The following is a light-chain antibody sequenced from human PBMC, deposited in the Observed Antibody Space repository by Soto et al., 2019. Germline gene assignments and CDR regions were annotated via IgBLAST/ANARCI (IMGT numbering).Light chain of an antibody. V-gene: IGKV1-9*01. J-gene: IGKJ3*01. Sequence: DLLLTQSPSFLSASVGDRVTITCRASQGIRSYLAWYQQRPGKAPELLIYGASTLRPGGASRFSGSGSGTEFTLTISSLQPEDFATYFCQQLNTFPPFFTFGPGTKVDIK. CDR3: QQLNTFPPFFT. CDR1: QGIRSY. CDR2: GAS.